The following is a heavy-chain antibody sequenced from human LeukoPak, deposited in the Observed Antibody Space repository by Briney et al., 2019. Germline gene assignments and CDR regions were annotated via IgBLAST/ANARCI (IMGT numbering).Heavy chain of an antibody. CDR2: FSHSGST. V-gene: IGHV4-38-2*02. CDR1: GYSISSGYY. Sequence: PSETLSLTCTVSGYSISSGYYWGWIRQPPGKGLEWIGSFSHSGSTYNNPSLKSRVTMSVDTSKNQFSLKLTSVTAADTAVYYCARDSGYSSGYYFDYYYMDVWGKGTTVTVSS. CDR3: ARDSGYSSGYYFDYYYMDV. J-gene: IGHJ6*03. D-gene: IGHD6-19*01.